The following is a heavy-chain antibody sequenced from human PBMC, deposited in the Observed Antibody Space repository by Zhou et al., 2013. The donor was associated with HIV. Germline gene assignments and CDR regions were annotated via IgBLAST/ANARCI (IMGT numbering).Heavy chain of an antibody. V-gene: IGHV1-18*01. CDR3: ARGGSGYGY. Sequence: QLVQSGSELKEPGASVNVSCKASGYTFSDYGISWVRQAPGRGLEWMAWISADSTSTNFTLKFQDRLSLFTDTANNTAYMTLRGLTFDDTAVYFCARGGSGYGYWGQGTLVTVSS. D-gene: IGHD6-25*01. J-gene: IGHJ4*02. CDR2: ISADSTST. CDR1: GYTFSDYG.